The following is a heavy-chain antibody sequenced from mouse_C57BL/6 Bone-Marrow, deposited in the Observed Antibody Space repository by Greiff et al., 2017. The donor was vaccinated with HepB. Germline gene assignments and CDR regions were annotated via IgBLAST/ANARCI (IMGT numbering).Heavy chain of an antibody. CDR2: ISSGGSYT. J-gene: IGHJ2*01. V-gene: IGHV5-6*01. Sequence: EVQLQQSGGDLVKPGGSLKLSCAASGFTFSSYGLSWVRQTPDKRLEWVATISSGGSYTYYPDSVQGRFTISRDNAKNTLYLQMSSLKSEDTAMYYCARYDYDVDYWGQGTTLTVSS. CDR1: GFTFSSYG. CDR3: ARYDYDVDY. D-gene: IGHD2-4*01.